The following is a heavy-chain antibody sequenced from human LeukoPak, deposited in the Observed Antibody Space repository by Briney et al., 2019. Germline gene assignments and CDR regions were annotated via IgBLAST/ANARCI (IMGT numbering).Heavy chain of an antibody. CDR2: IWYDGSNK. J-gene: IGHJ6*03. CDR1: GFTFSSYG. D-gene: IGHD2-21*02. CDR3: ARAGTCGGDCYSGHYYYYMDV. V-gene: IGHV3-33*01. Sequence: PGRSLRLSCAASGFTFSSYGMHWVRQAPGKGLEWVAVIWYDGSNKYYADSVKGRFTISRDNAKNTLYLQMNSLRAEDTAVYYCARAGTCGGDCYSGHYYYYMDVWGKGTTVTVSS.